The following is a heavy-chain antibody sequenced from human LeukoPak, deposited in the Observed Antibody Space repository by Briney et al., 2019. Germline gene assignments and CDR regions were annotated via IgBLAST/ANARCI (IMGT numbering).Heavy chain of an antibody. J-gene: IGHJ3*01. CDR3: ARELGRNAFDG. D-gene: IGHD7-27*01. CDR1: GYTFTDNH. V-gene: IGHV1-2*02. CDR2: ISPNSGGT. Sequence: ASVKVSCKASGYTFTDNHMYWIRQAPGQGLECMGWISPNSGGTNYAQKFQGRITMTGDTSISTGYMELSSLRSDDTAVYYCARELGRNAFDGWGHGTMVTVSS.